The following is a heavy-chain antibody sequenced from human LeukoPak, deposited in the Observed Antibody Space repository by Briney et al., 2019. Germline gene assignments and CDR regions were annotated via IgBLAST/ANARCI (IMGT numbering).Heavy chain of an antibody. CDR1: GFTFHDHG. D-gene: IGHD6-19*01. Sequence: PGGSLRLSCAASGFTFHDHGMDWVHQAPGKGLEWVAVIAADGGVKQYADFVKGRFSLSRDNSKNTLFLEMNGLTVEDTAVYYCAREATWGQWYFDLWGQGAPVTVSS. CDR3: AREATWGQWYFDL. V-gene: IGHV3-30*03. CDR2: IAADGGVK. J-gene: IGHJ4*02.